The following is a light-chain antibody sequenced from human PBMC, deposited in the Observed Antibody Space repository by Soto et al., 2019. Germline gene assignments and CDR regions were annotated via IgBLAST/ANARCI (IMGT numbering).Light chain of an antibody. CDR3: QHYNSYSEA. J-gene: IGKJ1*01. Sequence: DIQMTQSPSTLSGSVGDRVSITCLACQTISSWSAWYQQKPGKAPKLLIYKASTLKSGVPSRFSGSGSGTEFTLTISSLQPDDFATYYCQHYNSYSEAFGQGTKVDIK. V-gene: IGKV1-5*03. CDR2: KAS. CDR1: QTISSW.